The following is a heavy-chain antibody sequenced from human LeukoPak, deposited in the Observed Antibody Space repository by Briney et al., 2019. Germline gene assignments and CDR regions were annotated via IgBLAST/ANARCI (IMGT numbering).Heavy chain of an antibody. V-gene: IGHV3-66*01. CDR3: ARGLCGGDCYDY. Sequence: GGSLRLSCAVSGFTVSTNYMTWVRQAPGKGLEWVSVIYSDGSTYYADSVKGRFIISRDNAKSSLYLQMNSLRAEDTAVYYCARGLCGGDCYDYWGQGTLVTVSS. CDR1: GFTVSTNY. J-gene: IGHJ4*02. CDR2: IYSDGST. D-gene: IGHD2-21*01.